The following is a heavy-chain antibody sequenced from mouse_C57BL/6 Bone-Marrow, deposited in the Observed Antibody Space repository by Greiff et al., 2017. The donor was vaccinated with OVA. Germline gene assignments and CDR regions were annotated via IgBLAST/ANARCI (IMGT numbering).Heavy chain of an antibody. CDR3: TTDLGTY. CDR2: IDPENGDT. CDR1: GFNIKDDY. D-gene: IGHD3-3*01. V-gene: IGHV14-4*01. Sequence: VQLQQSGAELVRPGASVKLSCTASGFNIKDDYMHWVKQRPEQGLEWIGWIDPENGDTEYASKFQGKATITADTSSNTAYLQLSSLTSEDTAVYYCTTDLGTYWGQGTLVTVSA. J-gene: IGHJ3*01.